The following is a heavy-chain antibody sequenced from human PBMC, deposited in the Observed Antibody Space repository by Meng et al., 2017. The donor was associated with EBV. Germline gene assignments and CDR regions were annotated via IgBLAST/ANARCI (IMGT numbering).Heavy chain of an antibody. CDR3: ASESGRGYTPDY. CDR1: GGPFIYYA. J-gene: IGHJ4*02. Sequence: QGRWVDSAADVKKPGSSVKVSCKTSGGPFIYYAISWCRQAPGQGLEWLGGFLPRLGAPNYAQKFHGRVKITADESTSTHYMDLSSLRSEDTAIYYCASESGRGYTPDYWGQGTLVTASS. V-gene: IGHV1-69*12. D-gene: IGHD3-10*01. CDR2: FLPRLGAP.